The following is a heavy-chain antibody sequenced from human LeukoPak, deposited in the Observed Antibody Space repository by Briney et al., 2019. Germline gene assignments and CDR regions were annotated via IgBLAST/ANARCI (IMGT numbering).Heavy chain of an antibody. J-gene: IGHJ4*02. Sequence: SETLSLTCAVSGYSIISDYYWGWFRLPPGKGLEWVGSINHSGSTYYNLSLKSRVTISVDTSKNQFSLNVSSVTAADTAVYYCARNLGYSTLDYWGQGLLVTVSS. V-gene: IGHV4-38-2*01. CDR2: INHSGST. CDR3: ARNLGYSTLDY. CDR1: GYSIISDYY. D-gene: IGHD6-13*01.